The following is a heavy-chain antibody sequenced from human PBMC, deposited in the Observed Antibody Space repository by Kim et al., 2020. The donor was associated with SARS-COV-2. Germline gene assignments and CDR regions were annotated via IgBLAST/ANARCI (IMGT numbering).Heavy chain of an antibody. Sequence: GGSLRLSCAASGFTFDDYAMHWVRQAPGKGLEWVSGISWNSGSIGYADSVKGRFTISSDNAKNSLCLQMNSLRAEDRALYYCATDIYSGYALYYYGMDVWGQGTTVTVS. D-gene: IGHD5-12*01. CDR1: GFTFDDYA. V-gene: IGHV3-9*01. J-gene: IGHJ6*02. CDR3: ATDIYSGYALYYYGMDV. CDR2: ISWNSGSI.